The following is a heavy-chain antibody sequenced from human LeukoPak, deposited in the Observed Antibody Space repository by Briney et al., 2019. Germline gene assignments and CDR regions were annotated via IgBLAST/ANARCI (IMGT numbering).Heavy chain of an antibody. CDR3: ARVDSGYDSGYCYYYMDV. CDR1: GFTFSDYY. Sequence: GGSLRLSCAASGFTFSDYYMSWIRQAPGKGLEWVSYISSSGSTIYYADSVKGRFTISRDNAKNSLYLQMNSLRAEDTAVYYCARVDSGYDSGYCYYYMDVWGKGTTVTVSS. V-gene: IGHV3-11*01. D-gene: IGHD5-12*01. J-gene: IGHJ6*03. CDR2: ISSSGSTI.